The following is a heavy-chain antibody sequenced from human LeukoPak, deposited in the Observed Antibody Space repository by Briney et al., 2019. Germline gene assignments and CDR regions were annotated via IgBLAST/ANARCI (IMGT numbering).Heavy chain of an antibody. Sequence: GGSLRLSCAASGFTFSSYSMNWVRQAPGKGLEWVSSISSSSSYIYYADSVKGRFTISRDNAKNSLYLQMNSLRAEDTAVYYCAREFREYSSSFWAVDIWGQGTMVTVSS. CDR3: AREFREYSSSFWAVDI. J-gene: IGHJ3*02. D-gene: IGHD6-6*01. CDR2: ISSSSSYI. V-gene: IGHV3-21*01. CDR1: GFTFSSYS.